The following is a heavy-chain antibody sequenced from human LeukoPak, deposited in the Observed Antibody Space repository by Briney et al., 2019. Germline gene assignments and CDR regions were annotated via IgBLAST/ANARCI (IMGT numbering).Heavy chain of an antibody. J-gene: IGHJ4*02. V-gene: IGHV3-23*01. Sequence: GGSLRLSCAASGFTFSDYAVTWVRQAPGKGLEWVASITGSGSATYYADSVKGRFTISRDNSKEMLYLQLNSLRADDTALYYCARVVIDLLTDYYIVNNLDYCGQGTLVTVSS. D-gene: IGHD3-9*01. CDR2: ITGSGSAT. CDR1: GFTFSDYA. CDR3: ARVVIDLLTDYYIVNNLDY.